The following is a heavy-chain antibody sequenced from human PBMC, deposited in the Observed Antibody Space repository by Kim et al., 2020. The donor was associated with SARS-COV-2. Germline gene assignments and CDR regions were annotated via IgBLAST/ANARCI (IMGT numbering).Heavy chain of an antibody. J-gene: IGHJ4*02. CDR1: GFAFTNYF. D-gene: IGHD2-2*01. Sequence: GGSLRLSCAASGFAFTNYFMNWVRQAPGKGLEWVSTIGGSGRRTFYADAVKGRFTISRDNSRNTLYLQTNSLRAEDTAVYYCAKDARNCSSDSCQHYDYWGERTLVTVSS. CDR3: AKDARNCSSDSCQHYDY. CDR2: IGGSGRRT. V-gene: IGHV3-23*01.